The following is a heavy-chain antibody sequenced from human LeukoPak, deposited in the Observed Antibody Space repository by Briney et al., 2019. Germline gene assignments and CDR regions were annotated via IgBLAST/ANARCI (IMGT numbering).Heavy chain of an antibody. J-gene: IGHJ4*02. CDR1: GFTFSSYS. D-gene: IGHD6-6*01. CDR3: ASEYSSSSGFDY. Sequence: GGSLRLSCAASGFTFSSYSMNWVRQAPGKGLEWVSSISSSSSYIYYADSVRGRFTISRDNAKNSLYLQMNSLRAEDTAVYYCASEYSSSSGFDYWGQGTLVTVSS. CDR2: ISSSSSYI. V-gene: IGHV3-21*01.